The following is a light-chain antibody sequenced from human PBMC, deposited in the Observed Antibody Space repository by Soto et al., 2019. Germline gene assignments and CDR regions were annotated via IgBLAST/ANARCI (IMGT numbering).Light chain of an antibody. V-gene: IGKV1-16*01. CDR3: QQYKSYPLT. J-gene: IGKJ4*01. CDR2: VAS. Sequence: DIQMTQSPYSLSASVGDRVTITCRASEDISNHLAWFQQKPGKPPKSLIYVASSLQSGVPSRFGGSGSGTDFTLTISSLQPEDFATYYCQQYKSYPLTFGGGTKVEIK. CDR1: EDISNH.